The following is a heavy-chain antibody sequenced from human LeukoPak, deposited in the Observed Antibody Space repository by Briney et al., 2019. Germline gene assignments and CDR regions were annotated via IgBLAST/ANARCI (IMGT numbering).Heavy chain of an antibody. Sequence: ASVKVSCKASGYTFTGYYMHWVRQAPGQGLEWVGWINPNRGGTNFAQKFHGRVTMTSDTSISTAYMELSSLTSDDTAVYYCARGGYYLYVDSGGQGTLGTVSS. CDR2: INPNRGGT. V-gene: IGHV1-2*02. D-gene: IGHD2/OR15-2a*01. CDR1: GYTFTGYY. CDR3: ARGGYYLYVDS. J-gene: IGHJ4*02.